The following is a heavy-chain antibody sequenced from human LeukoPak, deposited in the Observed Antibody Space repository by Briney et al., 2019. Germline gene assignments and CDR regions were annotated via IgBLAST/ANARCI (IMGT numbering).Heavy chain of an antibody. Sequence: GGSLRLSCAASGFTFSNFAMSWVRQAPGKGLEWVSSITGGGDDTYYAGSVKGRFTLSRDNSKNTLYVQMTTLGAEDTAVYYCATVSIPAASNGVYHMDVWGKGTTVIVSS. J-gene: IGHJ6*03. V-gene: IGHV3-23*01. CDR3: ATVSIPAASNGVYHMDV. D-gene: IGHD6-13*01. CDR2: ITGGGDDT. CDR1: GFTFSNFA.